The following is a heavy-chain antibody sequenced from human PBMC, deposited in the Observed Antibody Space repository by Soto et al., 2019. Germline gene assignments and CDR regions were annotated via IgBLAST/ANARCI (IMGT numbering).Heavy chain of an antibody. J-gene: IGHJ4*02. CDR2: INHSGST. CDR3: ARRLPYYDILAGYYIGRGGDYFDY. V-gene: IGHV4-34*01. CDR1: GGSFSGYY. Sequence: SETLSLTCAVYGGSFSGYYWSWIRQPPGKGLEWIGEINHSGSTNYNPSLKSRVTISVDTSKNQFSLRLSSVTAADTAVYYCARRLPYYDILAGYYIGRGGDYFDYWAQRTLVTVSS. D-gene: IGHD3-9*01.